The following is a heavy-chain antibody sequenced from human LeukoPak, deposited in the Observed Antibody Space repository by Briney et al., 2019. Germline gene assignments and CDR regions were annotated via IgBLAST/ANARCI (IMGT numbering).Heavy chain of an antibody. J-gene: IGHJ6*03. V-gene: IGHV4-59*01. CDR1: GGSISSYY. D-gene: IGHD5-18*01. CDR2: IYYSGST. CDR3: ASCERGYSYGYDYYYMDV. Sequence: PSETLSLTCTVSGGSISSYYWGWIRQPPGKGLEWIGYIYYSGSTNYNPSLKSRVTISVDTSKNQFSLKLSSVTAADTAVYYCASCERGYSYGYDYYYMDVWGKGTTVTVSS.